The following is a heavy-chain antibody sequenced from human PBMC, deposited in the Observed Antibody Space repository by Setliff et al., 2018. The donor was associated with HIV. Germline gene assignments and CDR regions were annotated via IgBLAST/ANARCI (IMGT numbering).Heavy chain of an antibody. V-gene: IGHV4-30-4*01. CDR2: VSYTGST. J-gene: IGHJ4*02. D-gene: IGHD1-26*01. Sequence: NPSETLSLTCTASYATISTADYYWSWIRQPPGKGLEWIGFVSYTGSTYYNPSLKSRVIISVDTSKNQFSLKLNSVTAADTAIYYCARAGMGALRSLFDYWGQGTLVTVSS. CDR3: ARAGMGALRSLFDY. CDR1: YATISTADYY.